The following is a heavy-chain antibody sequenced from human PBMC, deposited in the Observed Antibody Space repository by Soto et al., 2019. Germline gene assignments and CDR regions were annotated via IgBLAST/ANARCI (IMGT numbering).Heavy chain of an antibody. Sequence: ASVKVSCKASGFTFTSSAVQWVRQARGQRLEWIGWIVVGSGNTNYAKKFQERVTITRDMSTSTAYMELSSLRSEDTAVYYCAADRRSSSWGSYYYYGMDVWGQGTTVTVSS. CDR2: IVVGSGNT. V-gene: IGHV1-58*01. D-gene: IGHD6-13*01. CDR3: AADRRSSSWGSYYYYGMDV. CDR1: GFTFTSSA. J-gene: IGHJ6*02.